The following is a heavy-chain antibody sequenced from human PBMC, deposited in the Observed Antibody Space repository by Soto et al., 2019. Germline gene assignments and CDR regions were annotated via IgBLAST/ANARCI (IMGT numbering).Heavy chain of an antibody. CDR1: GCSFTSYA. Sequence: ASVKVSCKASGCSFTSYAIHWMRQAPGQRLEWMGWINAGNGNTKVPQKFQGRVSMTTDTSTSTASMELRSLRSDDTAVYYCARSGSMPYYYHGMDVWGQGTTVTVSS. CDR2: INAGNGNT. CDR3: ARSGSMPYYYHGMDV. V-gene: IGHV1-3*01. J-gene: IGHJ6*02. D-gene: IGHD3-10*01.